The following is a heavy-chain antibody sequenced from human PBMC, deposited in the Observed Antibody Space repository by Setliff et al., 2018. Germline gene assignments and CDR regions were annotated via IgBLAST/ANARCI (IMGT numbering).Heavy chain of an antibody. V-gene: IGHV1-24*01. J-gene: IGHJ4*02. D-gene: IGHD1-26*01. CDR2: FDPEDGET. CDR3: ARALGATITHFDY. CDR1: GYTLTELS. Sequence: ASVKVSCKVSGYTLTELSRHWVRQAPGKGLEWMGGFDPEDGETIYAQKFQGRVTMTEDTSTDTAYMELSRLRSDDTAAYYCARALGATITHFDYWGQGTLVTVSS.